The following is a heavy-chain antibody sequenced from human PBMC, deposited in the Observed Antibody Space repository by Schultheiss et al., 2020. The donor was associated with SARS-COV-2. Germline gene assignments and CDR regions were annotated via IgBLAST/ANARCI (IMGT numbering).Heavy chain of an antibody. Sequence: GGSLRLSCAASGFTFSIYGLHWVRQAPGKGLEWVAVISYDGSTKYYADSVKGRFTISRDTSKNTVYLQMNSLRAEDTAVYYCARDQGLWELVNTPDNWGQGTVVTVSS. V-gene: IGHV3-30*03. CDR2: ISYDGSTK. CDR3: ARDQGLWELVNTPDN. CDR1: GFTFSIYG. D-gene: IGHD1-26*01. J-gene: IGHJ4*02.